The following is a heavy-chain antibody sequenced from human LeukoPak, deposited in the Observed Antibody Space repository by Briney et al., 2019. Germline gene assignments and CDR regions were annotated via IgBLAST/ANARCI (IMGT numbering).Heavy chain of an antibody. J-gene: IGHJ3*02. V-gene: IGHV4-4*07. Sequence: PSETLSLTCTVSGGSLSSYYWSWVRQPAGKGLEWIGRIYTSGGTNYNPSLKSRVTISADTSKSQFFLRLSSVTAADTAVYYCSRGLLTLMLRGAQTSGGAFDIWGQGTMVTVSS. CDR2: IYTSGGT. D-gene: IGHD3-10*01. CDR1: GGSLSSYY. CDR3: SRGLLTLMLRGAQTSGGAFDI.